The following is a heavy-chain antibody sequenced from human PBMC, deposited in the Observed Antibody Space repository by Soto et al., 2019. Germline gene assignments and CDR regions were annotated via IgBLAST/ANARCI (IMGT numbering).Heavy chain of an antibody. J-gene: IGHJ5*02. Sequence: QVQLVQSGAEVKKPGSSVKVSCKASGGTFSSYAISWVRQAPGQGLEWMGGIIPIFGTANYAQKFQGRVTITADESTSTAYMELSSLRSEDTAVYYCARYLRPGSLRKYVGFDPWGQGTLVTVS. V-gene: IGHV1-69*01. CDR3: ARYLRPGSLRKYVGFDP. CDR1: GGTFSSYA. CDR2: IIPIFGTA. D-gene: IGHD2-2*01.